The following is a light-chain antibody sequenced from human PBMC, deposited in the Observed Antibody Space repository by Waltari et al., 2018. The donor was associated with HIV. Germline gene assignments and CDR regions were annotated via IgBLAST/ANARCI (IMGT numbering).Light chain of an antibody. CDR1: SGGGASKNR. V-gene: IGLV2-11*01. J-gene: IGLJ1*01. Sequence: QSALPPPRSVCGSPVPPAPIFCTGTSGGGASKNRCSWYQQNPGKAPVLLIFDVSQRPSGVPDRFSGSKSGNTASLTISGLQAVDEADYYCCSYAGKYTWVFGTGTKVTVL. CDR2: DVS. CDR3: CSYAGKYTWV.